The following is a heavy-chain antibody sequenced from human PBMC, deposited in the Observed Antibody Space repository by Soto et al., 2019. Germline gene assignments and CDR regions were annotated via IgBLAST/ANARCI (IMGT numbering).Heavy chain of an antibody. CDR2: ITPMFGIA. J-gene: IGHJ4*02. CDR1: GGSFSNYA. CDR3: ASDRHHSGFED. V-gene: IGHV1-69*01. Sequence: QVHLVQSGAEVKKPGSSVRVSCKASGGSFSNYAVTWVRQAPGQRLEWMGGITPMFGIANCAQKFQGRVTLTADESTGTAYMELSSLRSDDTATYYCASDRHHSGFEDWGQGTLVTVSS.